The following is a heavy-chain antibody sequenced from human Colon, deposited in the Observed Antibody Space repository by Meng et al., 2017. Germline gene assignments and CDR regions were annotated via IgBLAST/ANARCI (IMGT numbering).Heavy chain of an antibody. D-gene: IGHD3-10*01. CDR2: IYHIGST. J-gene: IGHJ4*02. V-gene: IGHV4-4*02. CDR1: GTSISRSNW. Sequence: VSLKGSGPGLVKPSGALPLTCAVSGTSISRSNWWTWVRQAPGKGLEWIGEIYHIGSTNYNPSLKSRVTILVDESKNEFSLKLTSVTAADTAVYYCARENDSGNSYDHWGRGTLVTVSS. CDR3: ARENDSGNSYDH.